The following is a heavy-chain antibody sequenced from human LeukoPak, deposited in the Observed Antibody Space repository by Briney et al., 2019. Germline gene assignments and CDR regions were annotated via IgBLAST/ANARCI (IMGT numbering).Heavy chain of an antibody. CDR3: VRQFAS. J-gene: IGHJ4*02. V-gene: IGHV3-48*01. Sequence: GGSLRLSCAASGFTFSDHIMNWVRQLPGKRLEWVAYVSGSGSTVYYADSVKGRFTISRDNGKSSLYLQMNSLRVEDTALYYCVRQFASWGQGTLVTVSS. D-gene: IGHD5-24*01. CDR1: GFTFSDHI. CDR2: VSGSGSTV.